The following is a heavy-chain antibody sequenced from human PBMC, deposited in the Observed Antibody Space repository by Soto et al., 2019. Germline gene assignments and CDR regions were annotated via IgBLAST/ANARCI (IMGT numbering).Heavy chain of an antibody. J-gene: IGHJ5*02. V-gene: IGHV4-31*03. CDR2: IYYSGST. D-gene: IGHD2-15*01. CDR1: GGSISSGGYY. Sequence: SETLSLTCTVSGGSISSGGYYWSWIRQHPGKGLEWIGYIYYSGSTYYNPSLKSRVTISVDTSKNQFSLKLSSVTAADTAVYYCARDLPVSREFSGGPLGWFDPWGQGTLVTVSS. CDR3: ARDLPVSREFSGGPLGWFDP.